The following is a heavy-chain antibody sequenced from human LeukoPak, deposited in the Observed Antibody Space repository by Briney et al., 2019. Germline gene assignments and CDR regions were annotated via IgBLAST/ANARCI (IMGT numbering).Heavy chain of an antibody. CDR3: ATDHYYDSSGYYRTVDY. V-gene: IGHV1-24*01. CDR1: GYTLTELS. D-gene: IGHD3-22*01. CDR2: FDPEDGET. J-gene: IGHJ4*02. Sequence: ASVKVSCKVSGYTLTELSMHWVRQAPGKGLEWMGGFDPEDGETIYAQKFQGRVTMTEDTSTDTAYMELSSLRSEDTAVYYCATDHYYDSSGYYRTVDYWGQGTLVTVSS.